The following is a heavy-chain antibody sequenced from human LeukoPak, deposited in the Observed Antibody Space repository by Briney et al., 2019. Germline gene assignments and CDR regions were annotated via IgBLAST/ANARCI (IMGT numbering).Heavy chain of an antibody. Sequence: SETLSLTCTVSGGSISSYYWSWIRQSPVKGLEWIGYIFPSGSASYNPSLESRVAISLDTSENQFSMRLNSVTAADTAVYYCARRNHYFYYMDVWGKGTTVTVSS. CDR2: IFPSGSA. V-gene: IGHV4-4*09. CDR3: ARRNHYFYYMDV. J-gene: IGHJ6*03. CDR1: GGSISSYY.